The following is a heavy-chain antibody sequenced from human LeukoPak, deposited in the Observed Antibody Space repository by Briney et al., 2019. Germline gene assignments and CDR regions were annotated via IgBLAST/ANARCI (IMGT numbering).Heavy chain of an antibody. J-gene: IGHJ3*02. V-gene: IGHV3-15*01. Sequence: GGSLRLSCAASRFIFSNYWMSWVRQAPGKGLEWVGRIKSRTDGGTTDYPAPVKGRFTISRDDSKNTLYLQMNSLKTEDTAVYYCTSTGNPRLSDIRGQGTMVTVSS. CDR1: RFIFSNYW. D-gene: IGHD1-14*01. CDR3: TSTGNPRLSDI. CDR2: IKSRTDGGTT.